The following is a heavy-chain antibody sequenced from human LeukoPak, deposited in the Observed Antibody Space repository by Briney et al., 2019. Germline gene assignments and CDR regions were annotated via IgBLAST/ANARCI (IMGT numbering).Heavy chain of an antibody. Sequence: GGSLRLSCAASGFTFSSYAMHWVRQAPGKGLEWVAVISYDGSNKYYADSVKGRFTISRDNSKSTLYLQMNSLRAEDTAVYYCARDGLATGYYILWYFDLWGRGTLVTVSS. CDR2: ISYDGSNK. V-gene: IGHV3-30*04. D-gene: IGHD3-9*01. J-gene: IGHJ2*01. CDR3: ARDGLATGYYILWYFDL. CDR1: GFTFSSYA.